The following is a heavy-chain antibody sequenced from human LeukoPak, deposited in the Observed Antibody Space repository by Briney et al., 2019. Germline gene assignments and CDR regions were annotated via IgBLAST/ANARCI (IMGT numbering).Heavy chain of an antibody. CDR1: GYSFTGHY. V-gene: IGHV1-2*02. CDR3: ARVRVGATGSLDVFNL. CDR2: INPHSGAT. J-gene: IGHJ3*01. Sequence: ASVKVPCKASGYSFTGHYIHWVRQPPGQGLEWMGWINPHSGATNYAQKTQGRVTMTRDTSISTAYMELSSLRSDDTAMYYCARVRVGATGSLDVFNLWGQGTMVTVSS. D-gene: IGHD1-26*01.